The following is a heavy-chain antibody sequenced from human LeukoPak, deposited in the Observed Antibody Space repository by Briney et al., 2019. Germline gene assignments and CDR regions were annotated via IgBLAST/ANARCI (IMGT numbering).Heavy chain of an antibody. CDR3: AREGSYYDSSGYYYSGHFDY. CDR2: IIPIFGTA. CDR1: GGTCSSYA. J-gene: IGHJ4*02. D-gene: IGHD3-22*01. V-gene: IGHV1-69*06. Sequence: ASVKVSCKASGGTCSSYAISWVRQAPGQGLEWMGGIIPIFGTANYDKKSQGRVTITAYKSTSTAYMQLSRLRSDDTAVYYCAREGSYYDSSGYYYSGHFDYWGQGTLVTVSS.